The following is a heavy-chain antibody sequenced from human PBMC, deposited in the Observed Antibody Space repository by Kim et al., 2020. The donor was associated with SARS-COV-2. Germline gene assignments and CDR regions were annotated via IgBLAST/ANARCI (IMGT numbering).Heavy chain of an antibody. CDR2: ISGGGGST. J-gene: IGHJ4*02. Sequence: GGSLRLSCAASGFTFSSYAMSWVRQAPGKGLEWVSAISGGGGSTYYADSVKGRFTISRDNSKNTLYLQMNSLRAGDTAVYYCAKDLFDSSGYYLFDYWGQGTLVTVSS. V-gene: IGHV3-23*01. D-gene: IGHD3-22*01. CDR1: GFTFSSYA. CDR3: AKDLFDSSGYYLFDY.